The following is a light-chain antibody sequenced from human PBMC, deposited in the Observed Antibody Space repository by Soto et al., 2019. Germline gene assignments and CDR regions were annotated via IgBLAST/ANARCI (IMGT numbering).Light chain of an antibody. V-gene: IGKV1-9*01. CDR1: QGIGTY. Sequence: IQLTQSPSSLSASVGARVTVTCRASQGIGTYLVWYQQKRGMAPKVLIYASSTLQTGVPSRFRGSGSGTDFSLTISGLHPEDVATYYCQQVDSYPRTFGQGTKVDIK. CDR3: QQVDSYPRT. J-gene: IGKJ1*01. CDR2: ASS.